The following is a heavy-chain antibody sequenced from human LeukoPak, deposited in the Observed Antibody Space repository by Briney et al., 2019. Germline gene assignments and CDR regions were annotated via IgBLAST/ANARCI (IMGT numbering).Heavy chain of an antibody. CDR3: ARKLWFGEPCCYFDY. J-gene: IGHJ4*02. V-gene: IGHV3-21*01. CDR2: ISSSSSYI. Sequence: MSGGSLRLSCAASGFTFSSYGMHWVRQAPGKGLEWVSSISSSSSYIYYADSVKGRFTISRDNAKNSLHLQMNSLRAEDTAVYYCARKLWFGEPCCYFDYWGQGTLVTVSS. D-gene: IGHD3-10*01. CDR1: GFTFSSYG.